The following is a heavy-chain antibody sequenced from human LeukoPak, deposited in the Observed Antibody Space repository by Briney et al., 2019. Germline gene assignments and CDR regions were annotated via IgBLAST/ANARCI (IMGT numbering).Heavy chain of an antibody. J-gene: IGHJ5*02. Sequence: GGSLRLSCAASGFTFSSYSMNWVRQAPGKGLEWVSSISSSSSYIYYADSVKGRFTISRDSAKNSLYLQMNSLRAEDTAVYYCASTYYGSGSYPKRYNWFDPWGQGTLVTVSS. CDR1: GFTFSSYS. CDR3: ASTYYGSGSYPKRYNWFDP. CDR2: ISSSSSYI. D-gene: IGHD3-10*01. V-gene: IGHV3-21*01.